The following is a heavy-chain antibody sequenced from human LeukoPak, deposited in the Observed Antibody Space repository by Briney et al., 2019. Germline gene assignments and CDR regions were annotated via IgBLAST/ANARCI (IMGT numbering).Heavy chain of an antibody. J-gene: IGHJ4*02. V-gene: IGHV4-61*02. CDR1: GGSISSGSYY. CDR3: ARAHLSYYDSSGYSI. Sequence: SETLSLTCTVSGGSISSGSYYWSWIRQPAGKGLEWIGRIYSSGTTNYNPSLKSRVIMSVDMSKNQFSLKLSSVTAADTAVYYCARAHLSYYDSSGYSIWGQGTLVTVSS. CDR2: IYSSGTT. D-gene: IGHD3-22*01.